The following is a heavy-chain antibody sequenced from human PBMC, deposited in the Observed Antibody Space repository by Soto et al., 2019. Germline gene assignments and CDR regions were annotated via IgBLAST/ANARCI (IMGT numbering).Heavy chain of an antibody. CDR3: ARDRGYYDYVWGSYRYSLDY. D-gene: IGHD3-16*02. Sequence: GGSLRLSCAASGFTFSSYSMNWVRQAPGKGLEWVSYISSSSTIYYADSVKGRFTISRDNAKNSLYLQMNSLRDEDTAVYYCARDRGYYDYVWGSYRYSLDYWGQGTLVTVSS. V-gene: IGHV3-48*02. CDR1: GFTFSSYS. J-gene: IGHJ4*02. CDR2: ISSSSTI.